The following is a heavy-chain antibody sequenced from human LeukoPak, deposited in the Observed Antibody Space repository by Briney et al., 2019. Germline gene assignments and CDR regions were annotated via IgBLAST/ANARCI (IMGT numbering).Heavy chain of an antibody. CDR3: ARGGYCSGGSCDGGNWFDP. Sequence: SETLSLTCAVYGGSFSGYYWSWIRQPPGKGLEWIGQINHSGSTYYNPSLKSRVTISVDTSKNQFSLKLSSVTAADTAVYYCARGGYCSGGSCDGGNWFDPWGQGTLVTVSS. CDR2: INHSGST. D-gene: IGHD2-15*01. J-gene: IGHJ5*02. V-gene: IGHV4-34*01. CDR1: GGSFSGYY.